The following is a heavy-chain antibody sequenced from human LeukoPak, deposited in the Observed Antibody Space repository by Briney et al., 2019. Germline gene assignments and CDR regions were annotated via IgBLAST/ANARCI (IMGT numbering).Heavy chain of an antibody. Sequence: GGSLRLSCAVSGFTFSSYWMHWVRQAPGKGLVWVSRINTDGSSTSYADSVKGRFTISRDNAKNTLYLQMNSLRVEDTAVYYCARIGSLPPFDWGQGTLVTVSS. V-gene: IGHV3-74*01. CDR1: GFTFSSYW. CDR3: ARIGSLPPFD. J-gene: IGHJ4*02. D-gene: IGHD6-13*01. CDR2: INTDGSST.